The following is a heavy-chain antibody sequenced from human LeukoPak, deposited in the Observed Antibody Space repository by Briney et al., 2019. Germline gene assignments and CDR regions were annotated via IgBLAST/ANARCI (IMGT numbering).Heavy chain of an antibody. J-gene: IGHJ4*02. V-gene: IGHV3-23*01. CDR3: AKQALLYSSGWYFDY. Sequence: GGSLRLSCAASGFTFSSYAMSWVRQAPGKGLEWVSAISGSGGSTYYAGSVKGRFTISRDNSKNTLYLQMNSLRAEDTAVYYCAKQALLYSSGWYFDYWGQGTLVTVSS. CDR1: GFTFSSYA. CDR2: ISGSGGST. D-gene: IGHD6-19*01.